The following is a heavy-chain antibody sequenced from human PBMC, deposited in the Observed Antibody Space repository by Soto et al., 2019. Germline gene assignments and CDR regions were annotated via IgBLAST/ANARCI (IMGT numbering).Heavy chain of an antibody. CDR3: TNHKEEGGYYDLDV. CDR2: ITSKTDGMKT. CDR1: GFTFRSSE. V-gene: IGHV3-15*01. Sequence: PGGSLRLSCAASGFTFRSSEMNWVRQAPGKGLEWVGGITSKTDGMKTDYAAPVKGRFTISRDNSKNTLYLQMNSLKAEDTAVYYCTNHKEEGGYYDLDVWGQGIKVTVSS. J-gene: IGHJ6*02. D-gene: IGHD3-22*01.